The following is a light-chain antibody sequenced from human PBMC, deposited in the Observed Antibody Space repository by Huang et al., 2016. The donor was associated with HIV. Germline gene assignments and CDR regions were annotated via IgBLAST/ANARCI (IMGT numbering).Light chain of an antibody. J-gene: IGKJ4*01. Sequence: IAMTQSPVTLSVSPGESASLSCRASQSISHNVAWYQQKFGQTPRLLIYAASTRATGIPARFSGSGSGTEFTLTISSLRSEDFAVYYCQQYNKWPLTFGGGTKVEI. V-gene: IGKV3-15*01. CDR1: QSISHN. CDR3: QQYNKWPLT. CDR2: AAS.